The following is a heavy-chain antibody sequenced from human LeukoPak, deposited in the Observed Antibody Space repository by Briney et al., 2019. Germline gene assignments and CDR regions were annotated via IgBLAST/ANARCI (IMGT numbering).Heavy chain of an antibody. J-gene: IGHJ3*02. CDR2: INAGNGNT. Sequence: ASVKVSCKASGYTFTGYAMHWVRQAPGQRLEWMGWINAGNGNTKYSQKFQGRVTITRDTSASTAYMELSSQRSEDTAVYYCARAPSPTRAFDIWGQGTMVTVSS. CDR3: ARAPSPTRAFDI. V-gene: IGHV1-3*01. D-gene: IGHD5-12*01. CDR1: GYTFTGYA.